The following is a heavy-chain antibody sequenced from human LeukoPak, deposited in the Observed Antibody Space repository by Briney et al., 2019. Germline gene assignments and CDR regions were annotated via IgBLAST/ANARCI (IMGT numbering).Heavy chain of an antibody. CDR2: IYHSGST. V-gene: IGHV4-34*01. CDR1: GGSFSGYY. CDR3: ATTEWLLFLFDY. D-gene: IGHD3-3*01. Sequence: SETLSLTCAVYGGSFSGYYWGWIRQPPGKGLEWIGGIYHSGSTYYNPSLKSRVTISVDTSKNQFSLKLSSVTAADTAVYYCATTEWLLFLFDYWGQGTLVTVSS. J-gene: IGHJ4*02.